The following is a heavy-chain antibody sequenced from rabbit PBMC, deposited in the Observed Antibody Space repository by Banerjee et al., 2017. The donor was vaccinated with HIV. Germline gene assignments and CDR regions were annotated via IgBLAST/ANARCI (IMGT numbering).Heavy chain of an antibody. Sequence: QSLEESGGGLVKPGASLTLTCTASGISFSSSYYMCWVRQAPGKGLEWIACIASGSRTNTWYASWAKGRYTISKTSSTTVTLQMTSLTAADTATYFCARNANGGWDLWGPGTLVTVS. CDR3: ARNANGGWDL. CDR2: IASGSRTNT. CDR1: GISFSSSYY. D-gene: IGHD4-1*01. J-gene: IGHJ6*01. V-gene: IGHV1S40*01.